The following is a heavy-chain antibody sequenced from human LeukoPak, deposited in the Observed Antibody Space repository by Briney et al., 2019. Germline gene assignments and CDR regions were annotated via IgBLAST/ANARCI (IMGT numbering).Heavy chain of an antibody. J-gene: IGHJ4*02. CDR1: GYTFTSYD. CDR3: ARSRDGYKLGVSAPDY. Sequence: GASVKVSCKDSGYTFTSYDINWVRQATGQGLEWMGWMNPNSGNTGYAQKFQGRVTMTRNTSISTAYMELSSLRSEDTAVYYCARSRDGYKLGVSAPDYWGQGTLVTVSS. D-gene: IGHD5-24*01. CDR2: MNPNSGNT. V-gene: IGHV1-8*01.